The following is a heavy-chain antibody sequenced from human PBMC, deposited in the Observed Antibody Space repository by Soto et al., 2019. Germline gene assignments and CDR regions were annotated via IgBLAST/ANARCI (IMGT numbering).Heavy chain of an antibody. CDR3: ARDRYTDGDFDY. Sequence: VGSLRLSCAASGFTFSSYEMNWVRQAPGKGLEWVSYISSSGSTIYYADSVKGRFTISRDNAKNSLYLQMNSLRAEDTAVYYCARDRYTDGDFDYWGQGTLVTVSS. D-gene: IGHD5-18*01. CDR2: ISSSGSTI. CDR1: GFTFSSYE. V-gene: IGHV3-48*03. J-gene: IGHJ4*02.